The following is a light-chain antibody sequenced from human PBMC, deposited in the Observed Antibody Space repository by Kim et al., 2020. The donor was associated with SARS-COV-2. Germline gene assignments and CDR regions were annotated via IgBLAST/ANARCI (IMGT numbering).Light chain of an antibody. Sequence: WGAATRSRRASQSGSGGYLAWYQHRPGQPPRLLSYGASSRATDITDRFSGSGSGTDFTLTIMGLEPEDIAVYCCQQYGRSPPKFTFGKGTKLEI. J-gene: IGKJ2*01. CDR3: QQYGRSPPKFT. CDR1: QSGSGGY. V-gene: IGKV3-20*01. CDR2: GAS.